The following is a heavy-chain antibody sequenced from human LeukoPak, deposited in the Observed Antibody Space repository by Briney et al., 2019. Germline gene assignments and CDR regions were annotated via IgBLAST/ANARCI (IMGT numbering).Heavy chain of an antibody. J-gene: IGHJ4*01. CDR2: ISSSGGST. CDR1: GFTFSSYE. Sequence: PGGSLRLSCAASGFTFSSYEMNWVRQAPGRGLEWVSAISSSGGSTSFADSVKGRFTISRDNSKNTLSLQMNSLRAEDTAVYYCAKMGSGWLDHFDFWGQGSLVTVSS. CDR3: AKMGSGWLDHFDF. D-gene: IGHD6-19*01. V-gene: IGHV3-23*01.